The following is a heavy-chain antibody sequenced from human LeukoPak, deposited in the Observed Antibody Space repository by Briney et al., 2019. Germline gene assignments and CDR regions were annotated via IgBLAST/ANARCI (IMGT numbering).Heavy chain of an antibody. Sequence: SETLSLTCTVSGGSISSSSYYWGWLRQPPGEGLEWIGSIYYSGSTYYNPSLKSRVTISVDTSKNQFSLKLSSVTAADTAVYYCARHEASGSSWHFDYWGQGTLVTVSS. J-gene: IGHJ4*02. CDR2: IYYSGST. D-gene: IGHD6-13*01. CDR1: GGSISSSSYY. V-gene: IGHV4-39*01. CDR3: ARHEASGSSWHFDY.